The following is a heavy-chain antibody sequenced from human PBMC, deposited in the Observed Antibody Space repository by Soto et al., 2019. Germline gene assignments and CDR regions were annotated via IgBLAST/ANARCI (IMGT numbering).Heavy chain of an antibody. J-gene: IGHJ3*02. D-gene: IGHD4-17*01. CDR1: GFTFSSYG. CDR2: ISYDGSNK. Sequence: QVQLVESGGGVVQPGRSLRLSCAASGFTFSSYGMHWVRQAPGKGLEWVAVISYDGSNKYYADSVKGRFTISRDNSKNTLYLQMNSLRAEDTVVYYCAKDGLRTVTTWGGVGAFDIWGQGTMVTVSS. V-gene: IGHV3-30*18. CDR3: AKDGLRTVTTWGGVGAFDI.